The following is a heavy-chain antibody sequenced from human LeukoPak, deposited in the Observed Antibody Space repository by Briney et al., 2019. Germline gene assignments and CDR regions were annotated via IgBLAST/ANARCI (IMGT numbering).Heavy chain of an antibody. CDR3: ATVSAAAGKRGYYFDY. J-gene: IGHJ4*02. D-gene: IGHD6-13*01. CDR2: FDPEDGET. V-gene: IGHV1-24*01. Sequence: ASVKVSCKVSGYTLTELSMHWVRQASGKGLEWMGGFDPEDGETIYAQKSQGRVTMTEDISTDTAYMELSSLRSEDTAVYYCATVSAAAGKRGYYFDYWGQGTLVTVSS. CDR1: GYTLTELS.